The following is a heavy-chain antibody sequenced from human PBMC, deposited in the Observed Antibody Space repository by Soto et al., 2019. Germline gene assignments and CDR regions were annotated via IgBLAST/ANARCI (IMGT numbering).Heavy chain of an antibody. J-gene: IGHJ4*02. D-gene: IGHD6-19*01. Sequence: QVQLVQSGAEVKKPGASVKVSCMASGYIFTGYYIHWVRQAPGQGLEWMGWINPNTGGTNYAQKFQGRVTMTTDTSISTAYMELSRLTSDDTAMYYCARGIAVAGRGEIDYWGQGTLVTVSS. CDR1: GYIFTGYY. CDR2: INPNTGGT. CDR3: ARGIAVAGRGEIDY. V-gene: IGHV1-2*02.